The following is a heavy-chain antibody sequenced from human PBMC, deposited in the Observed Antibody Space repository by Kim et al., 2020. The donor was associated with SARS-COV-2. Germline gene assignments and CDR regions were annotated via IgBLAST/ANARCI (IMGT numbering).Heavy chain of an antibody. J-gene: IGHJ4*02. CDR2: ISWDGGST. Sequence: GGSLRLSCAASGFTFDDYTMHWVRQAPGKGLEWVSLISWDGGSTYYADSVKGRFTISRDNSKNSLYLQMNSLRTEDTALYYCAKDMASKWLMYYFDYWGQRTLVTVSS. CDR1: GFTFDDYT. D-gene: IGHD6-19*01. CDR3: AKDMASKWLMYYFDY. V-gene: IGHV3-43*01.